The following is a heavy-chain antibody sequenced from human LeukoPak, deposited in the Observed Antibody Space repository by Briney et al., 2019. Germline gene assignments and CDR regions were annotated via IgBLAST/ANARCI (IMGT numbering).Heavy chain of an antibody. V-gene: IGHV5-51*01. D-gene: IGHD3-10*01. CDR3: ERRRSSTLIDY. J-gene: IGHJ4*02. CDR2: IYPGDSDT. Sequence: GESLKISCKGSGYSFSSYWIGWVRQMPGKGLEWMGIIYPGDSDTTYSPSFQGQVTISADKSLSTAYLQWSSLKASDTAMYFCERRRSSTLIDYWGQGTLVTVSS. CDR1: GYSFSSYW.